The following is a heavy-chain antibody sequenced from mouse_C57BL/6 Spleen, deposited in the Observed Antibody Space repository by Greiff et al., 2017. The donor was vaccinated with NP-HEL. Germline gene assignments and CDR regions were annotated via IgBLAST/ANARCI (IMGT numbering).Heavy chain of an antibody. Sequence: EVKVVESGGGLVKPGGSLKLSCAASGFTFSDYGMHWVRQAPERGLEWVAYISSGSSTIYYADTVKGRSTMSRDNAKNTLFLQMTSLRSEDTAMYYCARLRPSYAMDYWGQGTSVTVSS. CDR3: ARLRPSYAMDY. CDR1: GFTFSDYG. V-gene: IGHV5-17*01. CDR2: ISSGSSTI. J-gene: IGHJ4*01.